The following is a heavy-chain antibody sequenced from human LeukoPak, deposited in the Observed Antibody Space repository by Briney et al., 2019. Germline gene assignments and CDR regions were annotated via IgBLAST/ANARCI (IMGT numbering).Heavy chain of an antibody. CDR1: GYIFTRNY. Sequence: GASVKVSCKASGYIFTRNYMHWVRQAPGEGLQWMGLINPSGDSTIYAQKFQGRVTMTRDTSTSTDYMELSSLTSEDTAFYYCARDISDDRTWWLDPWGQGTLVTVSS. J-gene: IGHJ5*02. CDR2: INPSGDST. D-gene: IGHD3-22*01. CDR3: ARDISDDRTWWLDP. V-gene: IGHV1-46*01.